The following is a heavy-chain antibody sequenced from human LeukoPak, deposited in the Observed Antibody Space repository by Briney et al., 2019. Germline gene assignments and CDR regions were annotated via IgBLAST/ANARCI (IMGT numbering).Heavy chain of an antibody. CDR2: IYPGDSDT. Sequence: GEALEISCKGSGYSLTSYCLGWVRQMTGTCLDKMRVIYPGDSDTRYSPSFQGQVTISADKSISTAYLQWSSLKASDTAMYYCARHAVTTRFNYFDYWGQGALVTVSS. V-gene: IGHV5-51*01. CDR3: ARHAVTTRFNYFDY. J-gene: IGHJ4*02. CDR1: GYSLTSYC. D-gene: IGHD4-17*01.